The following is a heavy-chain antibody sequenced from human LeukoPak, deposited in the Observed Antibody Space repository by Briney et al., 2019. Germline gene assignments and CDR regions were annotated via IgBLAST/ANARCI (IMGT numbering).Heavy chain of an antibody. CDR2: ISSSSSYI. Sequence: PGGSLRLSCAASGFTFSSYSMNWVRQAPGKGLEWVSSISSSSSYIYYADSVKGRFTISRDNAKNSLYLQINSLRAEDTAVYYCARDHDDNSGIYNGGALDLWGQGTMVTVSS. V-gene: IGHV3-21*01. CDR3: ARDHDDNSGIYNGGALDL. J-gene: IGHJ3*01. CDR1: GFTFSSYS. D-gene: IGHD3-22*01.